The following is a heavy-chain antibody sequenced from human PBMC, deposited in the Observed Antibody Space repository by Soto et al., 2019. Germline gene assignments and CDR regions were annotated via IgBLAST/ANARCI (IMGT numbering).Heavy chain of an antibody. D-gene: IGHD6-19*01. Sequence: AGGSLRLSCAASGFTFRTYVMHWVRQAPGKGLEWVAGTSYDGSNEYYADSVKGRFTISRDNSKNTLYLQMNSLRPEDTAVYFCAKDPQWLAPGGWFDPWGQGTLVTVSS. J-gene: IGHJ5*02. CDR3: AKDPQWLAPGGWFDP. V-gene: IGHV3-30*18. CDR1: GFTFRTYV. CDR2: TSYDGSNE.